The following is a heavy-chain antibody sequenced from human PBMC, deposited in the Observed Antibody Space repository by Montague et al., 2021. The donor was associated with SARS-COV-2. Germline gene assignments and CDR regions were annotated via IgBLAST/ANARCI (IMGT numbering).Heavy chain of an antibody. J-gene: IGHJ4*02. CDR2: MHFTGKT. Sequence: SETLSLTCSVSGDSITNHYWSWIRQPAGKGLEWIGRMHFTGKTNFSPFFSSRLTMSADTSKNQFSLKLTSVSAADTAIYFCARDRFDFGAGRQGTIDFWGQGTLVTVSS. V-gene: IGHV4-4*07. D-gene: IGHD3-10*01. CDR3: ARDRFDFGAGRQGTIDF. CDR1: GDSITNHY.